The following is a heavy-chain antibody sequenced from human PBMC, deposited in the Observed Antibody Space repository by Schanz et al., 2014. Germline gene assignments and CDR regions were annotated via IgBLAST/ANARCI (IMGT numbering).Heavy chain of an antibody. Sequence: QVQLVQSGAEVKKPGASVKVSCKASGYTFTSYSIHWVRQAPGQGLEWMGRIISILGIANYAQKFQGRVTITADRSTSTAYMELSSLRSEDTAVYYCARGYGDSPTDFWGQGTLVTVSS. D-gene: IGHD4-17*01. CDR3: ARGYGDSPTDF. CDR1: GYTFTSYS. V-gene: IGHV1-69*04. J-gene: IGHJ4*02. CDR2: IISILGIA.